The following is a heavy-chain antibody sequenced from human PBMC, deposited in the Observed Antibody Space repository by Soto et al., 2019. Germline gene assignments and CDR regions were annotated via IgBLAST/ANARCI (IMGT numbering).Heavy chain of an antibody. CDR2: ISGSGGST. CDR3: AKRGVSYGPKFQPLFDY. D-gene: IGHD3-10*01. CDR1: GFTFSSYA. V-gene: IGHV3-23*01. J-gene: IGHJ4*02. Sequence: GGSLRLSCAASGFTFSSYAMSWVRQAPGKGLEWVSAISGSGGSTYYAGSVKGRFTISRDNSKNTLYLQMNSLRAEDTAVYYCAKRGVSYGPKFQPLFDYWGQGTLVTVSS.